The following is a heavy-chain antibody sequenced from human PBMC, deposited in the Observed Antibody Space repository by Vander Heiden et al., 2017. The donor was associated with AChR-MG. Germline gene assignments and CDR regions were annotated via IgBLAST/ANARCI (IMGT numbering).Heavy chain of an antibody. J-gene: IGHJ5*02. V-gene: IGHV4-38-2*01. CDR3: ARAGLEYDFWSGYFNWFDP. CDR1: TYSISSGYY. CDR2: IYHDGNT. Sequence: QVQLQESGPGLVRPSETLSLTCDVPTYSISSGYYWGWIRPPPGKGLEWIGSIYHDGNTYNNPSLKSRTTMSVDTSKNQFSLNLSSMTAADTAVYYCARAGLEYDFWSGYFNWFDPWGQGILVTVSS. D-gene: IGHD3-3*01.